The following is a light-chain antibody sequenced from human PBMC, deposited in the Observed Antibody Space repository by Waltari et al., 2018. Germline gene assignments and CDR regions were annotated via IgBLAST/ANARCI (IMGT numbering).Light chain of an antibody. J-gene: IGKJ1*01. V-gene: IGKV3-11*01. CDR1: QSVSSY. CDR3: QQRSNWRRT. CDR2: DAS. Sequence: IVLTQSPATLSLPPGERATRSCSASQSVSSYLAWYQQKPGQAPRLLIYDASNRATGIPARFSGSGSGTDFTLTISSLEPEDFAVYYCQQRSNWRRTFGQGTKVEIK.